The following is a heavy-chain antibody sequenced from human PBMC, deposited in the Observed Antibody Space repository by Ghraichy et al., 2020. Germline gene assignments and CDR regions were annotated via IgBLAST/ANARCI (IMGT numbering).Heavy chain of an antibody. CDR3: ATGPYSYFDY. V-gene: IGHV3-15*01. CDR1: GFTFSNVW. J-gene: IGHJ4*02. CDR2: IKSKTDGGTI. D-gene: IGHD4-11*01. Sequence: GGSLRLSCAASGFTFSNVWMNWVRQAPGKGLEWVGRIKSKTDGGTIDYAAPVKGRFTISRDDSKDTLYLQMNSLKTEDTAVYYCATGPYSYFDYWGQGILVTVSS.